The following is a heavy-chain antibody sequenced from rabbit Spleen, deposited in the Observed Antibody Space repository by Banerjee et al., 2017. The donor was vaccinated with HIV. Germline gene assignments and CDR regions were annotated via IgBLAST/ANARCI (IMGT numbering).Heavy chain of an antibody. CDR1: GFTLSSYY. D-gene: IGHD2-1*01. V-gene: IGHV1S7*01. CDR2: IDPVFGIT. CDR3: ARGSATMTMVITGYYFNL. Sequence: QLEESAGGLVQPGGSLKLSCKASGFTLSSYYMNWVRQAPGKGLEWIGYIDPVFGITHYANWVNGRFSISRENAQNTVFLQMTSLTAADTATYFCARGSATMTMVITGYYFNLWGPGTLVTVS. J-gene: IGHJ4*01.